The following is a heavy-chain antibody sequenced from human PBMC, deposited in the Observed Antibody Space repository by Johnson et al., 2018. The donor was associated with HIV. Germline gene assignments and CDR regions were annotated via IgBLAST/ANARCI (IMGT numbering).Heavy chain of an antibody. CDR2: INWNGDRT. CDR1: GFNFDDYG. CDR3: ARERYYYDSSGSYNPHAFAI. Sequence: VQLVESGGGVVRPGGSLRLSCAASGFNFDDYGMSWVRQAPGKGLEWVSNINWNGDRTGYADSVKGRFTISRDNAKNSLYLQMNSLRAEDTALYYCARERYYYDSSGSYNPHAFAIWGQGTMVTVSS. D-gene: IGHD3-22*01. V-gene: IGHV3-20*04. J-gene: IGHJ3*02.